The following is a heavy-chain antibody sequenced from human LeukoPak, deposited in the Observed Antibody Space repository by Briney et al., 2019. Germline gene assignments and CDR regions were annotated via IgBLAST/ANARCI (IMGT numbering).Heavy chain of an antibody. D-gene: IGHD2-2*01. Sequence: PSETLSLTCTVSGGSISSYYWSWIRQPPGEGLEWIGYIYYSGSTNYNPSLKSQVTISVDTSKNQFSLKLSSVTAADTAVYYCAREENAVFDYWGQGTLVTVSS. V-gene: IGHV4-59*01. CDR3: AREENAVFDY. CDR1: GGSISSYY. CDR2: IYYSGST. J-gene: IGHJ4*02.